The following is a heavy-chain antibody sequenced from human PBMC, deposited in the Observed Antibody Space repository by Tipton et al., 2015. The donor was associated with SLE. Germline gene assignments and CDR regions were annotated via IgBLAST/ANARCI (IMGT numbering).Heavy chain of an antibody. V-gene: IGHV3-21*03. CDR1: GFTFGSYS. CDR2: ISSSSSYI. J-gene: IGHJ4*02. Sequence: GSLRLSCAASGFTFGSYSMNWVRQAPGKGLEWVSSISSSSSYIYYADSVKGRFTISRDNAKNSLYLQMNSLRAEDTAVYYCARDGGPIPFDYWGQGTLVTVSS. CDR3: ARDGGPIPFDY. D-gene: IGHD4-23*01.